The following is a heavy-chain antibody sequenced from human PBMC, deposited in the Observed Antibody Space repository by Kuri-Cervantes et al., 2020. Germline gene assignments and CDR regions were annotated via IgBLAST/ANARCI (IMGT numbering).Heavy chain of an antibody. Sequence: LSLTCAASGFTFSSYGMHWVRQAPGKGLEWGAVIWYDGSNKYYADSVKGRFTISRDNSKNTLYLQMNSLRAEDTAVYYCTIGGPPRKTVAGTQGVNDYWGQGTLVTVSS. J-gene: IGHJ4*02. CDR1: GFTFSSYG. CDR3: TIGGPPRKTVAGTQGVNDY. CDR2: IWYDGSNK. D-gene: IGHD6-19*01. V-gene: IGHV3-33*01.